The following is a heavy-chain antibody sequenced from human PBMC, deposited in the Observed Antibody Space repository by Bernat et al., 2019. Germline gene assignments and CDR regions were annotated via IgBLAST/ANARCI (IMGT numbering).Heavy chain of an antibody. J-gene: IGHJ4*02. D-gene: IGHD6-6*01. CDR3: ASASIAARVWEGEYFDY. Sequence: QVQLVQSGAEVKKPGASVKVSCKASGYTFTSYGISWVRQAPGQGLEWMGWISAYNGNTNYAQKLQGRVTMTTDTSTSTAYMELRSLRSDDTAVYYCASASIAARVWEGEYFDYWGQGTLVTVSS. CDR2: ISAYNGNT. CDR1: GYTFTSYG. V-gene: IGHV1-18*01.